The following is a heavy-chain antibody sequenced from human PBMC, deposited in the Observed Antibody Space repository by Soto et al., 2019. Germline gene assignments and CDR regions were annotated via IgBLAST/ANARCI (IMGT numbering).Heavy chain of an antibody. D-gene: IGHD6-13*01. Sequence: QVQLVESGGGVVQPGRSPRLSCAASGFTFSSYGMHWVRQAPGKGLEWVAVIWYDGSNKYYADSVKGRFTISRDNSKNTLYLQMNSLRAEDTAVYYCARDGIAAAGTPLYYYYGMDVWGQGTTVTVSS. J-gene: IGHJ6*02. V-gene: IGHV3-33*01. CDR3: ARDGIAAAGTPLYYYYGMDV. CDR2: IWYDGSNK. CDR1: GFTFSSYG.